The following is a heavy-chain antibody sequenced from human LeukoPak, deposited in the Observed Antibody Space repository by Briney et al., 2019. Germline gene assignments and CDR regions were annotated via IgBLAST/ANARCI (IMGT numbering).Heavy chain of an antibody. J-gene: IGHJ6*02. CDR1: GGSFSGYY. D-gene: IGHD2-2*01. V-gene: IGHV4-34*01. Sequence: SETLSLTCAVSGGSFSGYYWSWIRQPPGKGLEWIGEINHSGSTNYYPSLKSRVTISVDTSKNQFSLKLSSVTAADTAVYYCAGGDRLGYCSSTSCLDQDYYYYGMDVWGQGTTVTVSS. CDR2: INHSGST. CDR3: AGGDRLGYCSSTSCLDQDYYYYGMDV.